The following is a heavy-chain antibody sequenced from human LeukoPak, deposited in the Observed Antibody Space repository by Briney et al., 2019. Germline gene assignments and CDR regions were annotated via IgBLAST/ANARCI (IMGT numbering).Heavy chain of an antibody. V-gene: IGHV3-43D*03. J-gene: IGHJ6*03. CDR1: GFTFDDYA. Sequence: PGGSLRLSCAASGFTFDDYAMHWVRQAPGKGLEWVSLISWDGGSTYYADSVKGRFTISRDNSKNSLYLQMNSLRAEDTALYYCAKDIAHRVPAAMTGYYYYMDVWGKGTTVTVSS. D-gene: IGHD2-2*01. CDR2: ISWDGGST. CDR3: AKDIAHRVPAAMTGYYYYMDV.